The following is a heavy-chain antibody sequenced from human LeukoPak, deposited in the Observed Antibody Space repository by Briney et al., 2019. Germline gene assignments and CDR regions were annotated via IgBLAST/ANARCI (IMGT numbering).Heavy chain of an antibody. J-gene: IGHJ5*02. Sequence: GASVKVSCKASGYTFTSYYMHWVRQAPGQGLEWMGIINPSGGSTSYAQKFQGRVTMTRDTSTSTVYMELSSLRSEDTAVYYCARDYDILTGYYGSRWFDPWGRGTLVTVSS. D-gene: IGHD3-9*01. V-gene: IGHV1-46*01. CDR1: GYTFTSYY. CDR3: ARDYDILTGYYGSRWFDP. CDR2: INPSGGST.